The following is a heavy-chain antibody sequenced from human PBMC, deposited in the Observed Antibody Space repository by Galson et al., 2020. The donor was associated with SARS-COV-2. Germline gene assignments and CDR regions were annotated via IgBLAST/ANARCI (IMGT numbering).Heavy chain of an antibody. CDR2: ISSSGSTI. J-gene: IGHJ6*02. CDR1: GFTFSDYY. V-gene: IGHV3-11*01. CDR3: ARDYSSITIFGVVTKYGMGV. Sequence: GESLKISCAASGFTFSDYYMSWIRQAPGKGLEWVSYISSSGSTIYYADSVKGRFTISRDNAKNSLYLQMNSLRAEDTAVYYCARDYSSITIFGVVTKYGMGVWGQGTTVTVSS. D-gene: IGHD3-3*01.